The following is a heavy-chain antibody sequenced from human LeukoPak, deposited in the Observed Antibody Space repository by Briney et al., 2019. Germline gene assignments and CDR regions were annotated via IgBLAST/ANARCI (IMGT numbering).Heavy chain of an antibody. CDR1: GGSISSGDYY. V-gene: IGHV4-31*03. CDR3: ARDLLFFGTSAYYPPGAFDI. CDR2: IYYSGST. Sequence: PSETLSLTCTVSGGSISSGDYYWNWIRQHPGKGLEWIGYIYYSGSTYYNPSLKSRVTISVDTSKNQFSLKLSSVTAADTAVYYWARDLLFFGTSAYYPPGAFDIWGQGTMLTVSS. D-gene: IGHD3-22*01. J-gene: IGHJ3*02.